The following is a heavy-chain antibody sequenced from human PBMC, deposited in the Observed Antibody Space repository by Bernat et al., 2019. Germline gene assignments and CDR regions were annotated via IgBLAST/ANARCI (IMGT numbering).Heavy chain of an antibody. CDR3: ASRIAVTGAWRGS. CDR1: GFPFSSYE. Sequence: EVQLVESGGGLVQPGGSLRLSCAASGFPFSSYEMNWVRQAPGKGLEWVSYISSSGGNTYYTDTGTGRFTISRDNTKNSLYLQVNGLRAEYTAVYYCASRIAVTGAWRGSWGQGTLVTVSS. CDR2: ISSSGGNT. V-gene: IGHV3-48*03. J-gene: IGHJ5*02. D-gene: IGHD6-19*01.